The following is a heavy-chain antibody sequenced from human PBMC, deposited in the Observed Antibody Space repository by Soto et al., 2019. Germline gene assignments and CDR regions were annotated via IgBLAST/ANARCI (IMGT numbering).Heavy chain of an antibody. Sequence: QVQLVQSGAEVKKPGSSVKVSCKASGGTFSSYAISWVRQAPGQGLEWMGGIIPILGTANYAQKFQGRVTITADESTSTADRELSSLRSEGTAVYYCARGRTGSSGYYWWYFDLWGRGTLVTVSS. CDR3: ARGRTGSSGYYWWYFDL. J-gene: IGHJ2*01. V-gene: IGHV1-69*01. CDR2: IIPILGTA. D-gene: IGHD3-22*01. CDR1: GGTFSSYA.